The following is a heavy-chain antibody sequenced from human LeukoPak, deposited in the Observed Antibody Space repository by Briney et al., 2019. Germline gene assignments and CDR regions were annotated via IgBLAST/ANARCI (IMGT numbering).Heavy chain of an antibody. D-gene: IGHD3-22*01. CDR3: ARPMCYYDSSGSLAV. CDR2: ISSNGKNK. J-gene: IGHJ6*02. Sequence: SGGSLRLSCAASGFTFSSYGIHWVRQAPGKWLEWVALISSNGKNKDYADSVKGRFTISRDNSKNTLYLQMNSLRAEDTAVYYCARPMCYYDSSGSLAVWGQGTTVTVTS. V-gene: IGHV3-30*04. CDR1: GFTFSSYG.